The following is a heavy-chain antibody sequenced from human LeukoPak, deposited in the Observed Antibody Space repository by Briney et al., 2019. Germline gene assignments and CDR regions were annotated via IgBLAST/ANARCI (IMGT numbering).Heavy chain of an antibody. J-gene: IGHJ6*03. Sequence: GGSLRLSCAASGFTLSSYAMSGVRQARGKGVEWGSALSGSGGSTYYADSVKGRFTISRDNSKNTLYLQMNSLRAEDTAVYYCAKAGFKGYCSGGSCYPDFYYMDVWGKGTTVTVSS. V-gene: IGHV3-23*01. CDR1: GFTLSSYA. D-gene: IGHD2-15*01. CDR2: LSGSGGST. CDR3: AKAGFKGYCSGGSCYPDFYYMDV.